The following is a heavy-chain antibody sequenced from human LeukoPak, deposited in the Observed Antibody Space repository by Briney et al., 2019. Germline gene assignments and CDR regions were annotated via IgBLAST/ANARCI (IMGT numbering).Heavy chain of an antibody. CDR2: IYYSGST. D-gene: IGHD3-3*01. CDR3: ARAPLTIFGVVMPFDP. V-gene: IGHV4-30-4*01. CDR1: GGSISSGDYY. Sequence: PSQTLSLTCTVSGGSISSGDYYWSWIRQPPGKGLEWIGYIYYSGSTYYSPSLKSRVTISADTSKNQFSLKLSSVTAADTAVYYCARAPLTIFGVVMPFDPWGQGTLVTVSS. J-gene: IGHJ5*02.